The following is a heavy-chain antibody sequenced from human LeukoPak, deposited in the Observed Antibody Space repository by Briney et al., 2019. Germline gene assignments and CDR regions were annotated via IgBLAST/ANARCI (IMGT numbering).Heavy chain of an antibody. Sequence: GSPRLSCAASGFTFSSYWMSWVRQAPGKGLEWVANIKQDGSEKYYVDSVKGRFTISRDNAKNSLYLQMNSLRAEDTAVYYCTRHDEYPKGGLDDAFDIWGQGTMVTVSS. CDR3: TRHDEYPKGGLDDAFDI. CDR1: GFTFSSYW. CDR2: IKQDGSEK. V-gene: IGHV3-7*01. D-gene: IGHD1-1*01. J-gene: IGHJ3*02.